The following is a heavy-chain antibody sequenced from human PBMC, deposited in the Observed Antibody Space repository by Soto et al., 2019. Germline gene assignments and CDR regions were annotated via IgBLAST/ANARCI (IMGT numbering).Heavy chain of an antibody. CDR2: TYYRSKWYN. J-gene: IGHJ4*02. V-gene: IGHV6-1*01. CDR1: GDSVSSNSAA. D-gene: IGHD6-13*01. CDR3: ARDAVSSSWYGHAIKTSNFDY. Sequence: KQSQTLSLTCAISGDSVSSNSAAWNWIRQSPSRGLEWLGRTYYRSKWYNDYAVSVKSRITINPDTSKNQFSLQLNSVTPEDTAVYYCARDAVSSSWYGHAIKTSNFDYWGQGTLVTVSS.